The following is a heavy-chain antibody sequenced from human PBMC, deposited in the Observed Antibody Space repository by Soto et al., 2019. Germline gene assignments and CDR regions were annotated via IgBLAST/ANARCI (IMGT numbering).Heavy chain of an antibody. CDR1: GGSISSSSYY. D-gene: IGHD3-10*01. CDR2: IYYSGST. Sequence: SETLSLTCTVSGGSISSSSYYWGWIRQPPGKGLEWIGSIYYSGSTYYNPSLKSRVTISVDTSKNQFSLKLSSVTAADTAVYYCARDPGNRAVRGVNWFDPWGQGTLVTVSS. V-gene: IGHV4-39*07. CDR3: ARDPGNRAVRGVNWFDP. J-gene: IGHJ5*02.